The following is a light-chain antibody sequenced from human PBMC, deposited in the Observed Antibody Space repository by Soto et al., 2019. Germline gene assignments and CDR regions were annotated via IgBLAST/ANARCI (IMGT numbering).Light chain of an antibody. CDR1: QSVSSSY. Sequence: IVLTQSPATLSLSPGERATLSCGASQSVSSSYLAWYQLKPGLAPRLLIYDASSRSTGIPDRFSGSGSGTDFTLTNNSLEPEDSADYYGQQDRSLITFGQGTRLEI. J-gene: IGKJ5*01. CDR2: DAS. CDR3: QQDRSLIT. V-gene: IGKV3D-20*01.